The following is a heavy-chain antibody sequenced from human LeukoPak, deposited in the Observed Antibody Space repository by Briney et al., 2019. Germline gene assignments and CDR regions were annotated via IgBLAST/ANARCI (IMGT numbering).Heavy chain of an antibody. CDR3: AKFEGALLGNYYMDV. CDR2: ISGGGDNT. J-gene: IGHJ6*03. V-gene: IGHV3-23*01. Sequence: GGPLSLSCAVSGFPFSDFAMSWVRQAPGKGLEWVSTISGGGDNTYFADSVKGRFTIPRDNSKNTLFLQMVSLRAEDTAVYYCAKFEGALLGNYYMDVWGKGTTVTVSS. CDR1: GFPFSDFA.